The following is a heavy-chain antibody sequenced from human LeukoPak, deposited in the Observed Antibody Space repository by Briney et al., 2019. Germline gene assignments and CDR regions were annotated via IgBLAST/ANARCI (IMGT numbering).Heavy chain of an antibody. CDR2: INPSGGGT. D-gene: IGHD3-10*01. Sequence: ASVKVSCKASGYTFTSYYMHWVRQAPGQGLEWRGIINPSGGGTSYAQKFQGRVTMTRDTSTSTVYMELSSLRSEDTAVYYCARLLWFGELGHGMDVWGQGTTVTVSS. CDR1: GYTFTSYY. J-gene: IGHJ6*02. CDR3: ARLLWFGELGHGMDV. V-gene: IGHV1-46*01.